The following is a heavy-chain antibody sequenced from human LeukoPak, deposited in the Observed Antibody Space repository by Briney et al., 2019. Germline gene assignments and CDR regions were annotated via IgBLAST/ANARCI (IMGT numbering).Heavy chain of an antibody. CDR2: IYSGGST. CDR1: GFNVSSNY. D-gene: IGHD6-13*01. Sequence: GGSLRLSCAASGFNVSSNYMSWVRQAPGKGLEWVSVIYSGGSTYYADSVKGRFTISRDNSKNTLYLQMNSLRAEDTAVYYCASLYSSSWYSPDYWGQGTLVTVSS. J-gene: IGHJ4*02. CDR3: ASLYSSSWYSPDY. V-gene: IGHV3-53*01.